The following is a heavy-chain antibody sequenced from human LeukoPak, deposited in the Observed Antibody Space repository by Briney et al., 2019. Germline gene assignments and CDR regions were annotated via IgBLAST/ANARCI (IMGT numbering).Heavy chain of an antibody. CDR1: GGSISSYY. CDR2: IYYSGST. CDR3: ARGRYCSGGSCYSFDP. Sequence: SETLSLTCTVSGGSISSYYWSWIRQPPGKGLEWIGYIYYSGSTNYNPSLKSRVTISVDTYKNQFSLKLSSVTAADTAVYYCARGRYCSGGSCYSFDPWGQGTLVTVSS. D-gene: IGHD2-15*01. J-gene: IGHJ5*02. V-gene: IGHV4-59*01.